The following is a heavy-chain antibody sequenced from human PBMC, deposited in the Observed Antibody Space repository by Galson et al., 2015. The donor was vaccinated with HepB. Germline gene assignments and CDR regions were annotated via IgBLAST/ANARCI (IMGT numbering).Heavy chain of an antibody. D-gene: IGHD4-17*01. V-gene: IGHV3-53*05. CDR3: ATDEGDDYVNYYFYYGMDV. CDR1: GFTVSNNY. J-gene: IGHJ6*02. CDR2: TYSGGST. Sequence: SLRLSCAASGFTVSNNYMSWVRQAPGKGLEWVSVTYSGGSTIYADAAKGGLTVTWDDSKNTLFHHMNSLRAEDTAVYYCATDEGDDYVNYYFYYGMDVWSQGTTVTVSS.